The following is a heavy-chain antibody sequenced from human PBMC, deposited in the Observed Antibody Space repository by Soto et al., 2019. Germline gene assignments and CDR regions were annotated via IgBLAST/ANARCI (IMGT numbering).Heavy chain of an antibody. V-gene: IGHV3-23*01. CDR1: GFTFNNYA. Sequence: EVQLLESGGGLVQPGGSLRLSCAASGFTFNNYAMTWVRQAPGKGLEWVSAISGGGDTTSYADSVKGRFTVSRDGSKNTLYLQLSSLRAEDTALYYCAKGRGGSGSLTPRVDFWCQRTLVNVSS. CDR2: ISGGGDTT. J-gene: IGHJ4*02. D-gene: IGHD3-10*01. CDR3: AKGRGGSGSLTPRVDF.